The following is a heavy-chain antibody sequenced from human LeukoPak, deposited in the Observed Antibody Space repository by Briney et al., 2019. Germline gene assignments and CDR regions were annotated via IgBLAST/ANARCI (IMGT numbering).Heavy chain of an antibody. D-gene: IGHD6-19*01. V-gene: IGHV3-21*01. CDR3: ARATAVAGSSRDYFDY. J-gene: IGHJ4*02. CDR1: GFTFSSYS. Sequence: GGSLRLSCAASGFTFSSYSMNWVRQAPGKGLEWVSSISSSSSYIYYADSVKGRFTTSRDNAKNSLYLQMNSLRAEDTAVYYCARATAVAGSSRDYFDYWGQGTLVTVSS. CDR2: ISSSSSYI.